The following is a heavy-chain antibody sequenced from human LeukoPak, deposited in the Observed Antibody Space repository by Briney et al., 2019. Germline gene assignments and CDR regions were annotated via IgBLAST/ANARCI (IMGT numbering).Heavy chain of an antibody. Sequence: GSLRLSFAASGFTFSSYGMHWVRPAPGKGLEWVAMIWYDGSNTYYADSVKGRFTISRDNSKNTLFLQMDSLRAEDTAVYYCARDRSTTHFDYWGQGTLVTVSS. D-gene: IGHD5/OR15-5a*01. J-gene: IGHJ4*02. CDR1: GFTFSSYG. V-gene: IGHV3-33*01. CDR3: ARDRSTTHFDY. CDR2: IWYDGSNT.